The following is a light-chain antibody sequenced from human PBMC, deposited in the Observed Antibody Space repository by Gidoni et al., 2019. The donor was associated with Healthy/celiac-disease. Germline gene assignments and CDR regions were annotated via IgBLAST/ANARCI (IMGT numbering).Light chain of an antibody. V-gene: IGKV3-11*01. Sequence: EIVLTQSPATLSLSPGERATLSCRASQSVSSYLAWYQQKPGQAPRLLIYDASNRATGIPARFSGSGSGTDFTLTISSLEPEDFAVYYCQRRSNWPPTFXPXTKVDIK. CDR3: QRRSNWPPT. CDR2: DAS. J-gene: IGKJ3*01. CDR1: QSVSSY.